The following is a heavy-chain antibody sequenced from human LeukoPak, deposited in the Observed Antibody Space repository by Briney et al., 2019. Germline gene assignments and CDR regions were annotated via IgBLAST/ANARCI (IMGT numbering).Heavy chain of an antibody. CDR2: INPADGNT. CDR1: GYRFTKYG. J-gene: IGHJ4*02. Sequence: ASVRVSCNTSGYRFTKYGISWVRQAPGQGLEWMGWINPADGNTTSARKFHSRLIMTTDTSTNTAHMELRGLRSDDTAVYYCASKLVLDYWGQGTLVSVSS. V-gene: IGHV1-18*04. CDR3: ASKLVLDY.